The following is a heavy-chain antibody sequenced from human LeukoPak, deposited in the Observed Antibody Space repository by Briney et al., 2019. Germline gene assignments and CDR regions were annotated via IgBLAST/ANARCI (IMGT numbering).Heavy chain of an antibody. CDR3: ARDRITIPDY. D-gene: IGHD3-3*01. CDR2: INSDGSSI. J-gene: IGHJ4*02. V-gene: IGHV3-74*01. Sequence: PGGSLRLSCAASGFTFGSSWMHWVRRAPGKGLDWVSRINSDGSSIAYADSVKGRFTISRDNSRNTLYLQMNSLRAEDTAVYYCARDRITIPDYWGQGTLVTVSS. CDR1: GFTFGSSW.